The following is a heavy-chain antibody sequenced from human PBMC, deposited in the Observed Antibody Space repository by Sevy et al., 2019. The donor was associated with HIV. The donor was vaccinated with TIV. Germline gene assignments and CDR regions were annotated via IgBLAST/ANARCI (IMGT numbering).Heavy chain of an antibody. Sequence: GGSLRLSCAASGFTFSSYSMNWVRQAPGKGLEWVSSISSSSSYIYYADSVKGRFTISRDNAKNSLYLQMNSLRAEDTAVYYWAREESGSRGYFDYWGQGTLVTVSS. CDR3: AREESGSRGYFDY. CDR1: GFTFSSYS. CDR2: ISSSSSYI. J-gene: IGHJ4*02. D-gene: IGHD1-26*01. V-gene: IGHV3-21*01.